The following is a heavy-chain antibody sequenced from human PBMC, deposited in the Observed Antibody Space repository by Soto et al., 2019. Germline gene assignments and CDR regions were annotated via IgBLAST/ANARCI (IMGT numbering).Heavy chain of an antibody. CDR2: IKSKTDGGTT. Sequence: EVQLVESGGGLVKPGGSLRLSCAASGFTFSNAWMNWVRQAPGKGLEWVGRIKSKTDGGTTDYAAPVKGRFTISRDDSKNTLYLQMNSLKTEDTAVYYCTTDGGGHYYDSSGYYYEVRCFDYWGQGTLVTVSS. CDR1: GFTFSNAW. J-gene: IGHJ4*02. V-gene: IGHV3-15*07. CDR3: TTDGGGHYYDSSGYYYEVRCFDY. D-gene: IGHD3-22*01.